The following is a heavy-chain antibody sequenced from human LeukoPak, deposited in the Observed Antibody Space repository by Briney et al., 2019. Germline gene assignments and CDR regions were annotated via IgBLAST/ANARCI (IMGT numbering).Heavy chain of an antibody. J-gene: IGHJ3*02. CDR2: LYYSGST. V-gene: IGHV4-59*01. D-gene: IGHD3-10*01. CDR3: ARGGSGISNAFDI. Sequence: SGTLSLTCSVSGGSISSYYWSWIRQPPGKGLEWIGYLYYSGSTKSNPSLKSRVTMSVDTSKNQFSLKLRSVTAADTAVYYCARGGSGISNAFDIWGQGTMVTV. CDR1: GGSISSYY.